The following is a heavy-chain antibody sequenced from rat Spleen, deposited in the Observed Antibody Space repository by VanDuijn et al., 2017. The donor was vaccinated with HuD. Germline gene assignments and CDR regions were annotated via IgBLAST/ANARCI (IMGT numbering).Heavy chain of an antibody. CDR3: ARLGTEAIGNWFSY. CDR1: GFTFSNYY. D-gene: IGHD1-11*01. J-gene: IGHJ3*01. CDR2: ISNGGGKT. Sequence: EVQMVESGGGLVKPGRSLKLSCAASGFTFSNYYMAWVRQAPTKGLEWVASISNGGGKTYYRDSVQGRFTIARDNAKSTLYLQMDSLTSEDTATYYCARLGTEAIGNWFSYWGQGTLVTVSS. V-gene: IGHV5-25*01.